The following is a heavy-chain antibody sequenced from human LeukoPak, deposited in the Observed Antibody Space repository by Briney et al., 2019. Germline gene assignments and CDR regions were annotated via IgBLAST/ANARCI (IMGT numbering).Heavy chain of an antibody. D-gene: IGHD3-3*01. CDR1: GYTFTSYD. CDR2: MNPNSGNT. Sequence: ASVEVSCKASGYTFTSYDINLVRQATGQGLGLVGRMNPNSGNTGYAQKFQGRVTITRNTSISTAYMELSSLRSEDTAVYYCARGRSFGVVIGYYYYMDVWGKGTTVTVSS. V-gene: IGHV1-8*03. CDR3: ARGRSFGVVIGYYYYMDV. J-gene: IGHJ6*03.